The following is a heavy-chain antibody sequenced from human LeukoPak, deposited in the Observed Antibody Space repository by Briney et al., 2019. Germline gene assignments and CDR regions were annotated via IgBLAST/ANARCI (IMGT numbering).Heavy chain of an antibody. CDR2: ISSSGSTI. CDR1: GFTFSSYE. J-gene: IGHJ6*03. D-gene: IGHD4-11*01. CDR3: ASCPPTAYYYYMDV. V-gene: IGHV3-48*03. Sequence: GGSLRLSCAASGFTFSSYEMNWVRQAPGKGLEWVSYISSSGSTIYYADSVKGRFTISRDNAKNSLYLQMNSLRAEDTAVYYCASCPPTAYYYYMDVWGKGTTVTVSS.